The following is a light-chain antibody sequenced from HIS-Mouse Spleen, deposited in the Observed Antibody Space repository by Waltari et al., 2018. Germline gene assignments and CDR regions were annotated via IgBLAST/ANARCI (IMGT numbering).Light chain of an antibody. CDR3: QQYDNLHRLT. Sequence: DIQMTQSPSSLSASVGDRVTITCQASQDISNYLNWYQQKPGKAPKLLIYDASNLETGVPSRFSGSVSGTDFTFTISSLQPEDIATYYCQQYDNLHRLTFGPGTKVDIK. CDR2: DAS. V-gene: IGKV1-33*01. J-gene: IGKJ3*01. CDR1: QDISNY.